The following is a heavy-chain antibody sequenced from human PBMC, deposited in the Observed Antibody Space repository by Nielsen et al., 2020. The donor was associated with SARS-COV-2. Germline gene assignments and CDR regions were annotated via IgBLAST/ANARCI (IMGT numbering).Heavy chain of an antibody. CDR3: ARPRSGSYLDYFDY. V-gene: IGHV3-30-3*01. J-gene: IGHJ4*02. Sequence: SLKISCSVSGISVSGYPMHWVRQAPGKGPHWVTALSADGNHEYYADSVKGRFTISRDNSKNTLYLQMNSLRAEDTAVYYCARPRSGSYLDYFDYWGQGTLVTVSS. D-gene: IGHD3-10*01. CDR1: GISVSGYP. CDR2: LSADGNHE.